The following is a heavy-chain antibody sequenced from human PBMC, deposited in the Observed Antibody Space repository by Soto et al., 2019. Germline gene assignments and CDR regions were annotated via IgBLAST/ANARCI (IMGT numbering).Heavy chain of an antibody. CDR2: INHSGAT. CDR1: GGSITGYY. CDR3: ARLGLTGPPVQYHHYGLDV. V-gene: IGHV4-59*03. J-gene: IGHJ6*02. D-gene: IGHD3-9*01. Sequence: GPGPGKSSETLSLTCTVSGGSITGYYWSWIRQPPGKGLEFIGYINHSGATDDTPSLKGRVTISVDKSENQFSLQMRSVSAADTAMYFCARLGLTGPPVQYHHYGLDVWGQGATVTVSS.